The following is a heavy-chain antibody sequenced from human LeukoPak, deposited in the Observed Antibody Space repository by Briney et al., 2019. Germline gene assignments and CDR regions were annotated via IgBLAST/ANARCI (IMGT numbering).Heavy chain of an antibody. D-gene: IGHD1-26*01. J-gene: IGHJ4*02. CDR2: IYHSGST. CDR3: ARVAVGTHFDY. Sequence: SETLSLTCTVSGYSISSGYYWGWIRQPPGKGLEWIGSIYHSGSTYYNPSLKSRVTISVDTSKNQFSLKLSSVTAADTAVYYCARVAVGTHFDYWGQGTLVTVSS. V-gene: IGHV4-38-2*02. CDR1: GYSISSGYY.